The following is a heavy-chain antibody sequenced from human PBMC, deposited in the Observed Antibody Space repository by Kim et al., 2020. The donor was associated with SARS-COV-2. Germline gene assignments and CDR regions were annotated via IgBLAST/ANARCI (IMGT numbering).Heavy chain of an antibody. Sequence: YYNLSLKSRVTIAVDTSKNQFSLKLNSVTAANTAVYYCAIGPQQLGYFDYWGQGTLVTVSS. V-gene: IGHV4-39*01. CDR3: AIGPQQLGYFDY. J-gene: IGHJ4*02. D-gene: IGHD6-13*01.